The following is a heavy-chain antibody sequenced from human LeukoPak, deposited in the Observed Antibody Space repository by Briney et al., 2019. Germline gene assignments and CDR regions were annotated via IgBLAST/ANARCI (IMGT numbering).Heavy chain of an antibody. CDR2: ISSSSSYI. V-gene: IGHV3-21*01. D-gene: IGHD3-22*01. CDR1: GFTFSSYS. Sequence: QSGGSLRLSCAASGFTFSSYSMNWVRQAPGKGLEWVSSISSSSSYIYYADSVKGRFTISRDNSKNTLYLQMNSLRAEDTAVYYCARDKRSITMIAAGYFDYWGQGTLVTVSS. CDR3: ARDKRSITMIAAGYFDY. J-gene: IGHJ4*02.